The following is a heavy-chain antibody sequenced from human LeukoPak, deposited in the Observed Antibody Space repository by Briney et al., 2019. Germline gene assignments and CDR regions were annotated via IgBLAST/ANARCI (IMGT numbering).Heavy chain of an antibody. CDR3: ARTPYYDFWSGYSYMDV. V-gene: IGHV3-30*02. J-gene: IGHJ6*03. CDR2: IRYDGSNK. CDR1: GFTFSSYG. D-gene: IGHD3-3*01. Sequence: GGSLRLSCAASGFTFSSYGMHWVRRAPGKGLEWVAFIRYDGSNKYYADSVKGRFTISRDNSKNSLYLQMNSLRAEDTAVYYCARTPYYDFWSGYSYMDVWGKGTTVTVSS.